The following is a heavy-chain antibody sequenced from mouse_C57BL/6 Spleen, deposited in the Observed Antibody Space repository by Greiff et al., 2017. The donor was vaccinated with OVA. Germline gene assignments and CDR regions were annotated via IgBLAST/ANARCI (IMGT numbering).Heavy chain of an antibody. CDR2: IYPGDGDT. Sequence: QVHVKQSGPELVKPGASVKISCKASGYAFSSSWMNWVKQRPGKGLEWIGRIYPGDGDTNYNGKFKGKATLTADKSSSTAYMQLSSLTSEDSAVYFCARDLDWFAYWGQGTLVTVSA. CDR1: GYAFSSSW. CDR3: ARDLDWFAY. V-gene: IGHV1-82*01. J-gene: IGHJ3*01.